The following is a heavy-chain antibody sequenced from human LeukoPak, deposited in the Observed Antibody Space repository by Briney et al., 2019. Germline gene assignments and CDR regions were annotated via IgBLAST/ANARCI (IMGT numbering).Heavy chain of an antibody. CDR3: ARVEQGAAIPP. V-gene: IGHV1-46*01. Sequence: GASVKVSCKAYGYTFTSYYMHWVRQAPGQGLEWMGIINPSGGSTSYAQKFQGRVTMTRDTSTSTVYMELSSLRSEDTAVYYCARVEQGAAIPPWGQGTLVTVSS. CDR2: INPSGGST. D-gene: IGHD2-2*02. J-gene: IGHJ5*02. CDR1: GYTFTSYY.